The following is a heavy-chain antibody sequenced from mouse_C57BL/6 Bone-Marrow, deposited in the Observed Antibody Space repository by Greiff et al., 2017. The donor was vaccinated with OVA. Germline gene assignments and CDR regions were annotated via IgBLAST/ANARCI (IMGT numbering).Heavy chain of an antibody. Sequence: VQLVESGGDLVKPGGSLKLSCAASGFTFSSYGMSWVRQTPDKRLEWVATISSGGSYTYYPDSVKGRFTISRDNAKNTLYLQMSSLKSEDTAMYYCASHKTWFAYWGQGTLVTVSA. CDR1: GFTFSSYG. J-gene: IGHJ3*01. V-gene: IGHV5-6*01. CDR2: ISSGGSYT. CDR3: ASHKTWFAY.